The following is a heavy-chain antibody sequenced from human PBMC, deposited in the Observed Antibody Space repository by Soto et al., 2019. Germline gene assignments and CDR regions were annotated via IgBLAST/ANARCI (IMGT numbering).Heavy chain of an antibody. CDR1: GFSFSRHW. J-gene: IGHJ1*01. Sequence: DVQLVESGGGSAQPGGSLTLSCEAAGFSFSRHWMHWLRQAPGRGLMWVSRINRDGSDTMYADSVKGRSTISRDNAKNTVSLQMNGLRAEDTILYSCTSSGGQTAINTFDFWGQGAMVPVSS. CDR3: TSSGGQTAINTFDF. D-gene: IGHD2-21*02. V-gene: IGHV3-74*03. CDR2: INRDGSDT.